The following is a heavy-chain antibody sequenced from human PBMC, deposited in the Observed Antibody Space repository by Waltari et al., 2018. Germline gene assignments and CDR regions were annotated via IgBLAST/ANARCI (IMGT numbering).Heavy chain of an antibody. D-gene: IGHD5-18*01. V-gene: IGHV1-69*02. CDR3: ASGYSYGKEIDY. Sequence: QVQLVQSGAEVKKPGSSVKVSCKASGGIFSSYTISWVRQAPGQGLEWMGRIIPIGGIANYALKFQGRVTITADKSTRTAYIELSSLRSEDTAVYYCASGYSYGKEIDYWGQGTLVTVSS. CDR1: GGIFSSYT. J-gene: IGHJ4*02. CDR2: IIPIGGIA.